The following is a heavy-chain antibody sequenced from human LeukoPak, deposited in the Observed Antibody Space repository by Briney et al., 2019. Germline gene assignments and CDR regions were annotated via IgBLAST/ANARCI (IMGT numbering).Heavy chain of an antibody. CDR1: GYTFTSYG. CDR2: ISAYNGNT. CDR3: ARDYYYDSSGYYY. V-gene: IGHV1-18*01. D-gene: IGHD3-22*01. J-gene: IGHJ4*02. Sequence: ASVRVSCTASGYTFTSYGISWVRQAPGQGLEWMGWISAYNGNTNYAQKLQGRVTMTTDTSTSTAYMELRSLRSEDTAVYYCARDYYYDSSGYYYWGQGTLVTVSS.